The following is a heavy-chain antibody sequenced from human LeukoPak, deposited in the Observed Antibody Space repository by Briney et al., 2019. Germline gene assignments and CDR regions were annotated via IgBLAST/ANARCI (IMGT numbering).Heavy chain of an antibody. J-gene: IGHJ4*02. CDR2: INHSGST. CDR3: ARRGSGSYRPLYY. V-gene: IGHV4-34*01. D-gene: IGHD1-26*01. Sequence: SETLSLTCAVYGGSFSGYYWSWIRQPPGKGLEWIGEINHSGSTNYNPSLKSRVTISVDTSKNQFSLKLSSVTAADTAVYYCARRGSGSYRPLYYWGQGTLVTVSS. CDR1: GGSFSGYY.